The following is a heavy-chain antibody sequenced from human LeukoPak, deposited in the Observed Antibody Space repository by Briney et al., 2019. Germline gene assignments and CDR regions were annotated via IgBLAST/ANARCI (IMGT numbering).Heavy chain of an antibody. CDR1: GYSFNNYW. D-gene: IGHD2-21*01. CDR3: ARPSQVVVGSSVGLFDH. Sequence: GESLKISCKGSGYSFNNYWIAWVRQMPGKGLEWMGIIFPGDSDTRYSPSFQGQVTISADKSINTAYLQWSSLRASDSAVYYCARPSQVVVGSSVGLFDHWGQGTLVAVSS. J-gene: IGHJ4*02. CDR2: IFPGDSDT. V-gene: IGHV5-51*01.